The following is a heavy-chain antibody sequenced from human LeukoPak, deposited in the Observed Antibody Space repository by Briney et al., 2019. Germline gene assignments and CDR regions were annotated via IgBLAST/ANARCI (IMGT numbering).Heavy chain of an antibody. CDR2: IFYTGST. Sequence: SETLSLTFTVSGDSVSNYYWNWIRRPPGGGLEWMGYIFYTGSTNYSPSLRSRVTISRDTSKNQFSLRLSSVTAADTAVYYCARALGYSSPFDYWGQGTLVTVSS. J-gene: IGHJ4*02. CDR1: GDSVSNYY. D-gene: IGHD6-13*01. V-gene: IGHV4-59*02. CDR3: ARALGYSSPFDY.